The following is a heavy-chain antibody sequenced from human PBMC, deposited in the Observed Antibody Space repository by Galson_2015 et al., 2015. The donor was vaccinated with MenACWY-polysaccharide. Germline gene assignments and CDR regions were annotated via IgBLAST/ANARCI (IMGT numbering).Heavy chain of an antibody. D-gene: IGHD2-8*02. Sequence: SLRLSCAASGFVFNNYWMSWIRQSPGKGLERVANIKHDGSETYYLDSVKGCFVVSRDNARNSLYLQMSSLRAEDTAVYYCVRDWWCGRAACYYFDFWGQGTTVTVSS. V-gene: IGHV3-7*01. CDR2: IKHDGSET. CDR3: VRDWWCGRAACYYFDF. CDR1: GFVFNNYW. J-gene: IGHJ4*03.